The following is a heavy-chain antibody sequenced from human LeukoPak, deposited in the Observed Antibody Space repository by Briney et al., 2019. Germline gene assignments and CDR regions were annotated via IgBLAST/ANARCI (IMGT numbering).Heavy chain of an antibody. CDR1: GFTFSSYE. CDR3: ARVGSRWNYFDY. J-gene: IGHJ4*02. CDR2: ISSSGSTI. V-gene: IGHV3-48*03. D-gene: IGHD6-13*01. Sequence: GGSLRLSCPASGFTFSSYEMNWVRQPPGKGLEWVSYISSSGSTIYYADSVKGRFTISRDNAKNSLYLQMNSLRAEDTAVYYCARVGSRWNYFDYWGQGTLVTVSS.